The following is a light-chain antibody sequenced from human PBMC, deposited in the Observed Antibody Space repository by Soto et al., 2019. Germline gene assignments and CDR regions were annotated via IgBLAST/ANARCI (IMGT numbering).Light chain of an antibody. CDR1: QTVSSNF. J-gene: IGKJ1*01. Sequence: EIVLTQSPDTLSLSPGERATLSCRASQTVSSNFLAWYQQRPGQAPRLLIYGASSRATGIPDRFSGSGSGTDFTLTISRLEPEDVAVYYCQQYGSSPWAFGQGTKVDIK. V-gene: IGKV3-20*01. CDR2: GAS. CDR3: QQYGSSPWA.